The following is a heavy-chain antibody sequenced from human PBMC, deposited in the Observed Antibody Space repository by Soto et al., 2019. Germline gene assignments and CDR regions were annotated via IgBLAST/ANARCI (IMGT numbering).Heavy chain of an antibody. V-gene: IGHV4-4*07. CDR2: VYATGTT. Sequence: SETLSLTCNVSGGSISKFYWAWIRKTAGNGLEWMGRVYATGTTDYNPSLRSRVAMSVDISKKTFSLRLRSVTGADSGVYYCVRGGSKSLRDWFDPWGQGILVTVSS. J-gene: IGHJ5*02. CDR1: GGSISKFY. CDR3: VRGGSKSLRDWFDP.